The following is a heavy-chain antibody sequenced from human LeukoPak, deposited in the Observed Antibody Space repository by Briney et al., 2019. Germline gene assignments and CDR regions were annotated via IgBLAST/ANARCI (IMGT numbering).Heavy chain of an antibody. J-gene: IGHJ5*02. V-gene: IGHV4-4*07. D-gene: IGHD1-26*01. CDR1: GGSVSSYY. CDR2: IYSSGST. CDR3: ARGVGATEWDNWFDP. Sequence: SETLSLTCTVSGGSVSSYYWSWIRQSAGKGLEWIGRIYSSGSTNYNPSLKSRVTISVDTSKNQFSLKLSSVTAADTAVYYCARGVGATEWDNWFDPWGQGTLVTVSS.